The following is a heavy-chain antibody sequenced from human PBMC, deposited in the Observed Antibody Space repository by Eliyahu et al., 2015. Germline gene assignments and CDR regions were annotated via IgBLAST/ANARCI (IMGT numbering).Heavy chain of an antibody. CDR1: GFTXXSYE. CDR2: ISSSGSTI. CDR3: ARVVDYDSSRLLDY. V-gene: IGHV3-48*03. J-gene: IGHJ4*02. D-gene: IGHD3-22*01. Sequence: EVQLVESGGGXVQPGGSLRXSCAASGFTXXSYEMNWVRQAPGKGLEWVSYISSSGSTIYYADSVKGRFTISRDNAKNSLYLQMNSLRAEDTAVYYCARVVDYDSSRLLDYWGQGTLVTVSS.